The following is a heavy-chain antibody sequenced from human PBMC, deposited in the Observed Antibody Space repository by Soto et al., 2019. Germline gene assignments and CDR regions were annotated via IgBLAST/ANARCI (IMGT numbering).Heavy chain of an antibody. D-gene: IGHD3-3*01. J-gene: IGHJ4*02. V-gene: IGHV3-74*01. CDR1: GFTFSSYW. CDR2: INSDGSST. Sequence: XGSLGLSCAASGFTFSSYWMHWVRQAPGKGLVWVSRINSDGSSTSYADSVKGRFTISRDNAKNTLYLQMNSLRAEDTAVYYCARTPRLRFLEWSKTYYFDYWGQGTLVTVSS. CDR3: ARTPRLRFLEWSKTYYFDY.